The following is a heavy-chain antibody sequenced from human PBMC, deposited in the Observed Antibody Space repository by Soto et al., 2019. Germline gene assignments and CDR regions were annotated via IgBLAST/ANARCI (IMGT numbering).Heavy chain of an antibody. CDR2: INHSGST. D-gene: IGHD6-25*01. CDR1: GGSFSGYY. CDR3: ARGGEVVIAAHFDY. Sequence: QVQLQQWGAGLLKPSETLSLTCAVYGGSFSGYYWSWIRQPPGKGLEWIGEINHSGSTNYNPSLKSRVTISVDTSKNQFSLKLSSVTAADTAVYYCARGGEVVIAAHFDYWGQGTLVTVSS. V-gene: IGHV4-34*01. J-gene: IGHJ4*02.